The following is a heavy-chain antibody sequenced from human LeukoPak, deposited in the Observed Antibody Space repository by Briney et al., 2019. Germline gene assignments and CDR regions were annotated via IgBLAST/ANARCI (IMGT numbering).Heavy chain of an antibody. CDR3: AGGSSWPGLSF. J-gene: IGHJ4*02. V-gene: IGHV3-53*01. CDR1: GFTVSGNY. D-gene: IGHD6-13*01. CDR2: IYTAGST. Sequence: GSLRLSCAASGFTVSGNYMSWVRQAPGMGLEWVSVIYTAGSTSYADSVRGRFTISRDNSKNTLYLQMNSLGAEDTAEHFCAGGSSWPGLSFWGQGTLLTVSS.